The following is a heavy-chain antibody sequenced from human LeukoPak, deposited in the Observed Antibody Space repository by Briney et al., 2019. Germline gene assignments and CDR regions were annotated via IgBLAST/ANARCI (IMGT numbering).Heavy chain of an antibody. D-gene: IGHD3-22*01. V-gene: IGHV3-30*18. CDR2: ISYDGSNK. CDR1: GFTLSSYG. Sequence: GGSLRLSCAASGFTLSSYGMHWVRQAPGKGLEWVAVISYDGSNKYYADSVKGRFTISRDNSKNTLYLQMNSLRAEDTAVYYCAKDLDSSGYVGSCVDYWGQGTLVTVSS. CDR3: AKDLDSSGYVGSCVDY. J-gene: IGHJ4*02.